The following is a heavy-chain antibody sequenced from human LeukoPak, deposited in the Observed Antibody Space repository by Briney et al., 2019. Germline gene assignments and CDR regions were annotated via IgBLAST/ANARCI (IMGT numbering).Heavy chain of an antibody. V-gene: IGHV3-33*01. J-gene: IGHJ4*02. CDR3: ARDWKTISFDY. CDR2: IYYDGSNI. CDR1: EFTFTTYG. Sequence: GGSLRLSCAASEFTFTTYGMHWVRQAPGKGLEWVAFIYYDGSNIYYADYVKGRFTISRDISKNTLYLQMDSLRAEDTAIYYCARDWKTISFDYWGQGTLVTVSS. D-gene: IGHD1-1*01.